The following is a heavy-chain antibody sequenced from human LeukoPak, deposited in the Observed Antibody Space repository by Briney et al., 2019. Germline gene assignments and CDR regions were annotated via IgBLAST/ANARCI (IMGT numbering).Heavy chain of an antibody. CDR1: GFTFSSFA. Sequence: RPGGSLRLSCAASGFTFSSFAMGWVRQAPGKGLEWVSGITSNGGNTYYADSVKGRLTISRDNSKNTLYLQMNSLRAEDTAVYYCAKSSASSCYSTSDYWGQGTLVTVSS. J-gene: IGHJ4*02. V-gene: IGHV3-23*01. CDR3: AKSSASSCYSTSDY. CDR2: ITSNGGNT. D-gene: IGHD2-15*01.